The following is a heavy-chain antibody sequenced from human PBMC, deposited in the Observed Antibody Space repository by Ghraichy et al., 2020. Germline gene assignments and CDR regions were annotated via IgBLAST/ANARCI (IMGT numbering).Heavy chain of an antibody. J-gene: IGHJ6*02. CDR2: INHSGST. V-gene: IGHV4-34*01. CDR3: AREVIVVVPAAISYYYYYYCMDV. D-gene: IGHD2-2*01. CDR1: GGSFSGYY. Sequence: SETLSLTCAVYGGSFSGYYWSWIRQPPGKGLEWIGEINHSGSTNYNPSLKSRVTISVDTSKNQFSLKLSSVTAADTAVYYCAREVIVVVPAAISYYYYYYCMDVWGQGTTVTVSS.